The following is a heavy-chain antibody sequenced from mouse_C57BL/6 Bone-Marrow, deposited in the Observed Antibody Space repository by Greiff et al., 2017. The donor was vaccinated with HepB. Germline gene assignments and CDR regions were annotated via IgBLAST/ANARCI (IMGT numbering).Heavy chain of an antibody. V-gene: IGHV2-2*01. CDR3: ARNDYGSRYYAMDY. Sequence: VQLKQSGPGLVQPSQSLSITCTVSGFSLTSYGVHWVRQSPGKGLEWLGVIWSGGSTDYNAAFISRLSISKDNSKSQVFFKMNSLQADDTAIYYCARNDYGSRYYAMDYWGQGTSVTVSS. CDR1: GFSLTSYG. J-gene: IGHJ4*01. CDR2: IWSGGST. D-gene: IGHD1-1*01.